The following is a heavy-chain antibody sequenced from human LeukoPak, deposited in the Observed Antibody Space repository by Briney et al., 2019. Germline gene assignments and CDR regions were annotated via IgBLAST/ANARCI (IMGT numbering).Heavy chain of an antibody. V-gene: IGHV3-23*01. J-gene: IGHJ4*02. CDR2: IHYNGDST. D-gene: IGHD5-24*01. CDR1: GFTLSNYA. Sequence: GGSLRLSCAASGFTLSNYAMSWVRQAPGKELEWVSSIHYNGDSTYYADSVKGRFTISRDNSKNTLYLQMNSLRVEDTAVYYCAKVIREVDMSHDYWGQGALVTVSS. CDR3: AKVIREVDMSHDY.